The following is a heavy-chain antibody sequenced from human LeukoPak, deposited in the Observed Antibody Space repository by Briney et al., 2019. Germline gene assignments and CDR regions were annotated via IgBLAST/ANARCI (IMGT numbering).Heavy chain of an antibody. CDR1: GGSISSSSYY. V-gene: IGHV4-39*01. J-gene: IGHJ5*02. CDR2: IYYSGST. Sequence: KTSETLSLTCTVSGGSISSSSYYWGWIRQPPGKGLEWIGSIYYSGSTYYNPSLKSRVTISVDTSKNQFSLKLSSVTAADTAVYYCASSRRITMVRGVIHNWFDPWGQGTLVTVSS. CDR3: ASSRRITMVRGVIHNWFDP. D-gene: IGHD3-10*01.